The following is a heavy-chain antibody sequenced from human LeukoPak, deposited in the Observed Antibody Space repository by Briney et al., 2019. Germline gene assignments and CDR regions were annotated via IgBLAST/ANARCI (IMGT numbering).Heavy chain of an antibody. CDR2: ISGSGVST. Sequence: PGGSLRLSCVASGFTFRSYAMSWVRQAPGKGLEWVSTISGSGVSTDYAVSVKGRFTISRDNSKNTLYLQMSSLRAEDTAVYYCAKVYGIIVGTNYFDYWGQGTLVTVS. D-gene: IGHD3-22*01. J-gene: IGHJ4*02. CDR1: GFTFRSYA. CDR3: AKVYGIIVGTNYFDY. V-gene: IGHV3-23*01.